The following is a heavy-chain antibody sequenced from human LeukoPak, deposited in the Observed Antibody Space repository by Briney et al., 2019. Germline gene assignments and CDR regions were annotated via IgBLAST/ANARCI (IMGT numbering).Heavy chain of an antibody. CDR2: ISSSSSYI. D-gene: IGHD6-13*01. CDR1: GFTFSSYW. CDR3: ARDLVLDAFDI. V-gene: IGHV3-21*01. Sequence: GGSLRLSCAASGFTFSSYWMTWVRQAPGKGLEWVSSISSSSSYIYYADSVKGRFTISRDNAKNSLYLQMNSLRAEDTAVYYCARDLVLDAFDIWGQGTMVTVSS. J-gene: IGHJ3*02.